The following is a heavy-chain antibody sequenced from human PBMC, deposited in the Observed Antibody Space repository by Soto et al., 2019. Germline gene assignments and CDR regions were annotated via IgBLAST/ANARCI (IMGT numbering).Heavy chain of an antibody. CDR3: ARMTSVNSYYFDY. CDR2: ISYSGST. D-gene: IGHD4-17*01. V-gene: IGHV4-30-4*01. CDR1: GVSINSPDSF. Sequence: QVQLQESGPGLVKPSQTLSLTCTVSGVSINSPDSFWSWIRQSPGEDLEWIGFISYSGSTSYDPSLKSRVAISLDTSKNQFSLEVTSVTAADTAIYYCARMTSVNSYYFDYWGQGTLVTVSS. J-gene: IGHJ4*02.